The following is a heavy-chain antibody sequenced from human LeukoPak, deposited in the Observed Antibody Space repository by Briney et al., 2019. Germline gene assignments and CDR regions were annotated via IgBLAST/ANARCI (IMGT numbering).Heavy chain of an antibody. V-gene: IGHV3-30-3*01. CDR3: AREESRYFDWPLDY. CDR2: ISYDGSNK. CDR1: GFTFSSYA. J-gene: IGHJ4*02. Sequence: AGGSLRLSCAASGFTFSSYAMHWVRQAPGKGLEWVAVISYDGSNKYYADSVKGRFTISRDNSKNTLYLQMNSLRAEDTAVYYCAREESRYFDWPLDYWGQGTLVTVSS. D-gene: IGHD3-9*01.